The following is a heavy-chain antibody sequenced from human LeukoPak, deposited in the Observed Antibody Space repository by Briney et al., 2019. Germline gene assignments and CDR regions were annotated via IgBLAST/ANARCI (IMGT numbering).Heavy chain of an antibody. CDR2: IKQDGSEK. D-gene: IGHD1-26*01. V-gene: IGHV3-7*01. CDR1: GFTFSSYW. Sequence: GGSLRLSCAASGFTFSSYWMSWVRQAPGKGLEWVANIKQDGSEKYYVDSVKGRFTISRDNAKNSLYLQMNSLRAEDTVVYYCARDSGSYSPYFDYWGQGALVTVSS. J-gene: IGHJ4*02. CDR3: ARDSGSYSPYFDY.